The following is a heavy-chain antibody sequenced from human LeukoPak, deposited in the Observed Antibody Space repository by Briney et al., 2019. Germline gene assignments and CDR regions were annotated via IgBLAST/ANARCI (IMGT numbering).Heavy chain of an antibody. CDR1: GFTFSSYG. D-gene: IGHD2-2*01. CDR3: AKVPSPYCSSTSCPDY. CDR2: ISGSGGST. V-gene: IGHV3-23*01. Sequence: GGSLSLSCAASGFTFSSYGLSWVRQAPGKGLEWVSGISGSGGSTHYADSVKGRFTISRDNSKNTLYLQMNSLRAEDTAVYYCAKVPSPYCSSTSCPDYWGQGTLVTVSS. J-gene: IGHJ4*02.